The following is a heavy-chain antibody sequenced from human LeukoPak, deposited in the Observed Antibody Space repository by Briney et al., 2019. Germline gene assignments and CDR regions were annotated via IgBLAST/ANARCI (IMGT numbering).Heavy chain of an antibody. V-gene: IGHV3-30*04. Sequence: GGSLRLSCAASGFTFSSHTMHWARQAPGKGLEWVAVISYDGSNKYYADSVKGRFTISRDNSKKTLYLRTNSLRAEDTAVYYCARGVGYSSGWYPLEADYWGQGTLVTVSS. CDR3: ARGVGYSSGWYPLEADY. D-gene: IGHD6-19*01. CDR2: ISYDGSNK. J-gene: IGHJ4*02. CDR1: GFTFSSHT.